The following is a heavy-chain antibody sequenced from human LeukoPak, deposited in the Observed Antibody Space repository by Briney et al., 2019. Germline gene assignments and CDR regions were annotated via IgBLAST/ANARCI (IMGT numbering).Heavy chain of an antibody. CDR2: INGDGSNT. V-gene: IGHV3-74*03. Sequence: GGSLRLSCAVSGFTFTDYWFHWVRQAPGKGLVWVSRINGDGSNTTYADSVKGRFTISRDNAKNTLYLQMNSLRAEDTAVYHCARSKGWYSTDAFDIWGQGTMVTVSS. CDR3: ARSKGWYSTDAFDI. J-gene: IGHJ3*02. CDR1: GFTFTDYW. D-gene: IGHD6-19*01.